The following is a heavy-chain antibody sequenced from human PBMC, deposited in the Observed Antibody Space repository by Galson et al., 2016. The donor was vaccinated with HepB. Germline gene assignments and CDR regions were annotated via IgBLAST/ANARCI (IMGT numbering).Heavy chain of an antibody. V-gene: IGHV4-59*01. Sequence: ETLSLTCTVSGVSITDYYWNWIRQPPGKGLEWVGYIFHSGGTNHNPSLKSRVTMSLDTSKNQLSLKLSSVTAADTAVYYCARSNYFASDIWGQGTMVTVSS. D-gene: IGHD1-7*01. CDR3: ARSNYFASDI. CDR1: GVSITDYY. CDR2: IFHSGGT. J-gene: IGHJ3*02.